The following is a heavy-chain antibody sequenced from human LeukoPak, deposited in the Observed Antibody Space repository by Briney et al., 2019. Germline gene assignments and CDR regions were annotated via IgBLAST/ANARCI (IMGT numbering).Heavy chain of an antibody. V-gene: IGHV3-15*01. Sequence: GGSLRLSCAASGFTFSNAWMRSVRQAPGKGLEWDGRIKRKADGGTTDYDAPVKGRFTISRDDSKNTLYVQMNSLKTEDTAVYYCTTDRYRRDYWGQGTLVTVSS. CDR3: TTDRYRRDY. CDR2: IKRKADGGTT. D-gene: IGHD1-26*01. J-gene: IGHJ4*02. CDR1: GFTFSNAW.